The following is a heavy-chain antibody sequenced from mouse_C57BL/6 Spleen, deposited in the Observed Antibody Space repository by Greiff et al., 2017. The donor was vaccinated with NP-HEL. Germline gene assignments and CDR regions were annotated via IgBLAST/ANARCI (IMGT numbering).Heavy chain of an antibody. CDR1: GYTFTSYW. V-gene: IGHV1-50*01. Sequence: QVQLQQPGAELVKPGASVKLSCKASGYTFTSYWMQWVKQRPGQGLEWIGEIDPYDSYTNYNQKFKGKATLTVDTSSSTAYMQLSSLTSEDSAVYYCARSRVDYWGQGTTLTVSS. CDR3: ARSRVDY. J-gene: IGHJ2*01. CDR2: IDPYDSYT.